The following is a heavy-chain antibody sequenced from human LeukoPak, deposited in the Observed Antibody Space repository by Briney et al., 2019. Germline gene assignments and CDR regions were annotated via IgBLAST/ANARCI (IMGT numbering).Heavy chain of an antibody. CDR3: ASNYYDSSGYRYDY. Sequence: WVRQAPGKGLEWIGSIYYSGSTYYNPSLKSRVTISVDTSKNQFSLKLSSVTAADTAVYYCASNYYDSSGYRYDYWGQGTLVTVSS. CDR2: IYYSGST. D-gene: IGHD3-22*01. J-gene: IGHJ4*02. V-gene: IGHV4-39*01.